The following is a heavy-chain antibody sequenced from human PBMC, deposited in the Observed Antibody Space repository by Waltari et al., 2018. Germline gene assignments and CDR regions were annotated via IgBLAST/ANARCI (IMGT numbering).Heavy chain of an antibody. D-gene: IGHD1-26*01. CDR1: GFTFSRYS. CDR3: ARAGKYYYYGMDV. CDR2: ISSRSSYI. J-gene: IGHJ6*02. Sequence: EVQLVESGGGLFNPGGSLRLSCSASGFTFSRYSMNWVRQAPGKGLEWVSSISSRSSYIYYADAVKGRFTISRDKAKNSLYLQMNSLRAEDTAVYDCARAGKYYYYGMDVWGQGTTVTVSS. V-gene: IGHV3-21*01.